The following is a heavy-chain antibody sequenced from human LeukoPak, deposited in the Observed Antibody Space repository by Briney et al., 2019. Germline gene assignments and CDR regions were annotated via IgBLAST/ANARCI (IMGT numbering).Heavy chain of an antibody. CDR3: ARGQWELPDYFDY. V-gene: IGHV3-23*01. D-gene: IGHD1-26*01. CDR2: ISGNTGAT. CDR1: GFTFKNFV. Sequence: GGSLRLSRAASGFTFKNFVMTWVRQAPGQGLDWVSAISGNTGATYYADSVKGRFTISRDNSKNTLYLQMNSLRAEDTAVYYCARGQWELPDYFDYWGQGTLVTVSS. J-gene: IGHJ4*02.